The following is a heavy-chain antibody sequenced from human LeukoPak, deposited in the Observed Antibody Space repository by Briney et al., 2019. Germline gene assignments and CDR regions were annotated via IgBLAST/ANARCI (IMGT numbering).Heavy chain of an antibody. Sequence: PSETLSLTCTVSGGSISSHYWSWIRQPPGKGLEWIGYIYYSGSTNYNPSLKSRVTITVDTSKNQFSLKLSSVTAADTAVYYCARCAVGYYYYYYMDVWGKGTTVTVSS. CDR1: GGSISSHY. CDR3: ARCAVGYYYYYYMDV. J-gene: IGHJ6*03. CDR2: IYYSGST. V-gene: IGHV4-59*11.